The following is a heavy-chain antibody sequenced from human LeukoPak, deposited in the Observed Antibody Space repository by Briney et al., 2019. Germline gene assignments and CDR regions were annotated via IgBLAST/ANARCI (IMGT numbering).Heavy chain of an antibody. V-gene: IGHV3-7*01. J-gene: IGHJ4*02. CDR2: IKQDGSVK. CDR1: GFTFSSYW. CDR3: ARDRYYDSSVEGY. Sequence: GGSLRLSCAASGFTFSSYWLSWVRQAPGKGLEWVANIKQDGSVKNFVDSVKGRFTISRDNAKNSLYLQMNSLRAEDTAVYYCARDRYYDSSVEGYWGQGTLVTVSS. D-gene: IGHD3-22*01.